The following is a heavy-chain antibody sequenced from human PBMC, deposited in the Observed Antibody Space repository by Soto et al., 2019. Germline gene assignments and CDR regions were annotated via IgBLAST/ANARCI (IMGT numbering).Heavy chain of an antibody. CDR1: GGSISSGGYY. D-gene: IGHD1-26*01. J-gene: IGHJ3*02. CDR3: ARAMGGLGADAFDI. CDR2: IYYSGST. Sequence: SETLSLTCTVSGGSISSGGYYWSWIRQHPGKGLEWIGYIYYSGSTYYNPSLKSRVTISVDTSKNQFSLKLSSVTAADTAVYYCARAMGGLGADAFDIWGQGTTVPV. V-gene: IGHV4-31*03.